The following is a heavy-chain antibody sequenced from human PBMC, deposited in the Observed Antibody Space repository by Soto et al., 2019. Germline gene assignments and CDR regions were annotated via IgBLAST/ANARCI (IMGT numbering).Heavy chain of an antibody. Sequence: QVQLVESGGGEVQPGRSLRLSCAASGFTFSSYGMQWVRQAPDKGLEWVAVIWYDGSNKYYADSVKGRFTISRDNSKNTLSLQMNSLRAEDTAVYYCARDRNRAAPDYWGQGTLVTVSS. CDR2: IWYDGSNK. CDR3: ARDRNRAAPDY. V-gene: IGHV3-33*01. D-gene: IGHD6-6*01. J-gene: IGHJ4*02. CDR1: GFTFSSYG.